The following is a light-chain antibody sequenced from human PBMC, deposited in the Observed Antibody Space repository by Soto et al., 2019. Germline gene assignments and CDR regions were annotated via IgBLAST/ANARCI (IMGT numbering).Light chain of an antibody. CDR2: DAS. V-gene: IGKV3-11*01. CDR3: QQRSNWPPYT. Sequence: EIVLTQSPATLSLSPGERATLSCRASQSVSSHLAWYQQKPGQAPRLLIYDASNRATGIPVRFSGSGSGTDFTLTISSLQPADFAVYYCQQRSNWPPYTFGQGTKLEIK. CDR1: QSVSSH. J-gene: IGKJ2*01.